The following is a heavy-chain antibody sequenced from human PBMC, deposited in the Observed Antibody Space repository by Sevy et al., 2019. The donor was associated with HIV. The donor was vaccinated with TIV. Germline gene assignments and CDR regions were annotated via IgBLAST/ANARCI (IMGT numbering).Heavy chain of an antibody. D-gene: IGHD3-22*01. Sequence: GGSLRLSCTASGFTFSSYDMNWVRQAPGKGLEGVSRISSSGSSIYYADSVKGRFTISRDNAKNSLNLQMNSLSAEDTAVYYCTRNGGAFDSGFDPWGQGTLVTVSS. J-gene: IGHJ5*02. CDR3: TRNGGAFDSGFDP. V-gene: IGHV3-48*03. CDR1: GFTFSSYD. CDR2: ISSSGSSI.